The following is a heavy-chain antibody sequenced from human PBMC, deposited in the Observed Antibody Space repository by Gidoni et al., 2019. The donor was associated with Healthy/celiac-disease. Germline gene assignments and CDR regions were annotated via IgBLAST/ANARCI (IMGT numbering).Heavy chain of an antibody. CDR3: ARYYYGSGSPAFDP. D-gene: IGHD3-10*01. V-gene: IGHV3-21*01. CDR1: GFTFSSYS. CDR2: ISSSSSYI. J-gene: IGHJ5*02. Sequence: EVQLVESGGGLVKPGGSLSLSCAASGFTFSSYSMNWVRQAPGKGLEWVSSISSSSSYIYYADSVKGRFTISRDNAKNSLYLQMNSLRAEDTAVYYCARYYYGSGSPAFDPWGQGTLVTVSS.